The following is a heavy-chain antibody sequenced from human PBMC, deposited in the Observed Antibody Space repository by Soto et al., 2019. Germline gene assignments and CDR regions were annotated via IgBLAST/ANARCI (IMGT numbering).Heavy chain of an antibody. CDR2: MNPNSGNT. J-gene: IGHJ4*02. CDR1: GYTFTSYD. CDR3: ARGRHVVGATIAGY. V-gene: IGHV1-8*01. Sequence: QVQLVQSGAEVRNPGASVKVSCKASGYTFTSYDINWVRQATGQGLEWMGWMNPNSGNTGYAHKFQGRVTMTRNTTRSAAYMELSSLTSEDTAVYYCARGRHVVGATIAGYWGQGTLVTVSS. D-gene: IGHD1-26*01.